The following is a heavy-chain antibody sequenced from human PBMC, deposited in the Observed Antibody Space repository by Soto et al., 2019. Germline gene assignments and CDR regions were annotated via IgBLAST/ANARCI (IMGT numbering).Heavy chain of an antibody. D-gene: IGHD2-2*01. Sequence: GVSLRLSCAASGFNFSSYAMRWIRQAPGKGLEWVSAISGSGGSTYYADSVKGRFTISRDNAKNTLYLQMNSLRPEDTAVYYCARALDSLVPTAFWGQGTLVTVSS. CDR3: ARALDSLVPTAF. J-gene: IGHJ4*02. CDR1: GFNFSSYA. CDR2: ISGSGGST. V-gene: IGHV3-23*01.